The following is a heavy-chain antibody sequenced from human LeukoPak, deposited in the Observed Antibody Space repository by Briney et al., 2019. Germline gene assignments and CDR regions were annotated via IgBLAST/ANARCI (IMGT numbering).Heavy chain of an antibody. J-gene: IGHJ4*02. CDR1: GGSFRGYY. V-gene: IGHV4-34*01. Sequence: SETLSLTCAVYGGSFRGYYWSWIRQPPGKGLEWIGEINHSGSTNYNPSLKSRVTISVDTSKNQFSLKLSSVTAADTAVYYCARVYSYGFALDYWGQGTLVTVSS. CDR3: ARVYSYGFALDY. D-gene: IGHD5-18*01. CDR2: INHSGST.